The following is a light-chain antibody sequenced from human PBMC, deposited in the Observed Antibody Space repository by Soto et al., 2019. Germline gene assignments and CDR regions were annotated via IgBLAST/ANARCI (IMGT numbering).Light chain of an antibody. V-gene: IGKV3-15*01. CDR3: QQRSNWPRT. CDR1: QSVSSN. J-gene: IGKJ1*01. Sequence: EIVMTQSPATLSVSPGERATLSCRASQSVSSNLAWYQQKPGQAPRLLIYGASTRATGIPARFSGSGSGTEFTLTISSLQSEDFAVYYCQQRSNWPRTFSQGTKV. CDR2: GAS.